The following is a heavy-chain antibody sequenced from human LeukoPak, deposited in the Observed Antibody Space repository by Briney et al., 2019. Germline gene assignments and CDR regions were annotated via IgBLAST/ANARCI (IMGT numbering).Heavy chain of an antibody. V-gene: IGHV1-24*01. Sequence: ASVKVSCKASGGTFSSYAISWVRQAPGKGLEWMGGFDPEDGETIYAQKFQGRVTMTEDTSTDTAYMELSSLRSEDTAVYYCATMVPVPAAMKGGGFDPWGQGTLVTVSS. CDR3: ATMVPVPAAMKGGGFDP. CDR1: GGTFSSYA. D-gene: IGHD2-2*01. CDR2: FDPEDGET. J-gene: IGHJ5*02.